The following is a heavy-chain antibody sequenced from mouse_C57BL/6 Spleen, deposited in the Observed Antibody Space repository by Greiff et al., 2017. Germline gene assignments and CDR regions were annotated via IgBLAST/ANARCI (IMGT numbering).Heavy chain of an antibody. CDR3: ARGGTTDYFDY. V-gene: IGHV5-4*01. CDR2: ISDGGSYT. Sequence: DVQLVESGGGLVKPGGSLKLSCAASGFTFSSYAMSWVRQTPEKRLEWVATISDGGSYTYYPDNVKGRFTISRDNAKNNLYLQMSHLKSEDTAMYYCARGGTTDYFDYWGQGTTLTVSS. CDR1: GFTFSSYA. D-gene: IGHD1-1*01. J-gene: IGHJ2*01.